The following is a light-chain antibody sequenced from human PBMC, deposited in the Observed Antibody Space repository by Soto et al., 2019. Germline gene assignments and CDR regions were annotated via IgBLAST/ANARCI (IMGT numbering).Light chain of an antibody. CDR3: QQSYSTPHYT. Sequence: DIQMTQSPSSLSASVGDRVTITCRASQSISSYLNWYQQKPGKAPKLLIYAASSLQSGVPSRFSGSGSGRDFTLTISSLQPEDFATYYCQQSYSTPHYTFGQGTKVDIK. CDR2: AAS. J-gene: IGKJ2*01. CDR1: QSISSY. V-gene: IGKV1-39*01.